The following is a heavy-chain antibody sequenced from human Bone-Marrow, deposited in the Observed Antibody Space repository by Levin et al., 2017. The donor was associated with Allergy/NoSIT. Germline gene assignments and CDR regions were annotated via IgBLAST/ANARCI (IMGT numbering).Heavy chain of an antibody. CDR3: ARSVGYSYGSSQFDY. J-gene: IGHJ4*02. CDR2: VSFDGRNK. Sequence: GGSLRLSCGASAFTFSSYSMNWVRQAPGKGLEWVAVVSFDGRNKYYSDSVKGRFSISRDNSKDTLYLQMNSLRAEDTAVYYCARSVGYSYGSSQFDYWGQGTLVTVSS. D-gene: IGHD5-18*01. V-gene: IGHV3-30*04. CDR1: AFTFSSYS.